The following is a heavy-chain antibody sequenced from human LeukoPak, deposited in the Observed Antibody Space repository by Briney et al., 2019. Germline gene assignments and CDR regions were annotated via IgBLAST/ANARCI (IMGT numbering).Heavy chain of an antibody. V-gene: IGHV4-59*01. CDR3: ARGRVPLV. CDR1: GGSISSYC. CDR2: FYYSGST. D-gene: IGHD2-8*02. Sequence: SETLSLTCTVSGGSISSYCYSWIRQPPGKGLEWIGYFYYSGSTNYNPSLKSRVTISVDTSKNQFSLKLSSVTAADTAVYYCARGRVPLVWGQGTLVTVSS. J-gene: IGHJ4*02.